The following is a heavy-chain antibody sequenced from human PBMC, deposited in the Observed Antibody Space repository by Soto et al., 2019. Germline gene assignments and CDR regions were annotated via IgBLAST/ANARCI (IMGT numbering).Heavy chain of an antibody. CDR3: ARDRMLTFGGGSGEWGIDS. CDR2: IFYSGIS. Sequence: QVQLQESGPGLVKPSQTLSLTCTVSGDSITSSVHYWSWIRQHPGKGLEWIGYIFYSGISYYNPSLRSRVTISVDTSKNQFSLTLSSVTAADTAVYYCARDRMLTFGGGSGEWGIDSWGQGTLVTVSA. CDR1: GDSITSSVHY. D-gene: IGHD3-16*01. J-gene: IGHJ4*02. V-gene: IGHV4-31*03.